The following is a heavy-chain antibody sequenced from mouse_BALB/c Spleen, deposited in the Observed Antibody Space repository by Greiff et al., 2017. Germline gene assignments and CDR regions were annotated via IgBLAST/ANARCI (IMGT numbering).Heavy chain of an antibody. CDR1: GFNIKDYY. J-gene: IGHJ4*01. D-gene: IGHD2-2*01. V-gene: IGHV14-4*02. Sequence: EVQLQQSGAELVRSGASVKLSCTASGFNIKDYYMHWVKQRPEQGLEWIGWIDPGNGDTEYAPKFQGKATMTADTSSNTAYLQLSSLTSEDTAVYYCSGYYGFFCAMDYRGQGTSVTVSS. CDR2: IDPGNGDT. CDR3: SGYYGFFCAMDY.